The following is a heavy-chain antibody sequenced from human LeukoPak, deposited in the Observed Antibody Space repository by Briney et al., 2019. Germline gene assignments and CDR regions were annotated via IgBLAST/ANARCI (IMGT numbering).Heavy chain of an antibody. CDR3: ARDPTYYDFWSGYHGGWFDP. J-gene: IGHJ5*02. D-gene: IGHD3-3*01. CDR1: GGSISGYY. Sequence: SETLSLTCSVSGGSISGYYWSWIRQPPGKGLEWIGYIYYSGSTNYNPSLKSRVTISVDTSKNQFSLKLSSVTAADTAVYYCARDPTYYDFWSGYHGGWFDPWGQGTLVAVFS. CDR2: IYYSGST. V-gene: IGHV4-59*01.